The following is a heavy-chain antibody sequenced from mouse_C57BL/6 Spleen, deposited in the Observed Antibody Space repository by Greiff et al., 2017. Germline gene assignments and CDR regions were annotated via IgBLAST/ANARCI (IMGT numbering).Heavy chain of an antibody. CDR1: GFTFSDYG. V-gene: IGHV5-17*01. J-gene: IGHJ3*01. D-gene: IGHD2-4*01. Sequence: EVKLMESGGGLVKPGGSLKLSCAASGFTFSDYGMHWVRQAPEKGLEWVAYISSGSSTIYYADTVKGRFTISRDNAQNTLFLQMTSLRSEDTAMYYCAHDYDLVAYWGQGTLVTVSA. CDR3: AHDYDLVAY. CDR2: ISSGSSTI.